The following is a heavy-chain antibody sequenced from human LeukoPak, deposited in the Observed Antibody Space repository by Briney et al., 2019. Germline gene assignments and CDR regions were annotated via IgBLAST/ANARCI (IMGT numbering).Heavy chain of an antibody. D-gene: IGHD1-26*01. Sequence: GGSLRLSCAASGFTFSRYSMNWVRRAPGKGLEWVSGISSIDGSTYYADSVKGRFTVSRDNSKNTLYLQMNSLRAEDTAVYYCAKVASGSYYNWPFDYWGQGTLVTVSS. CDR1: GFTFSRYS. V-gene: IGHV3-23*01. J-gene: IGHJ4*02. CDR2: ISSIDGST. CDR3: AKVASGSYYNWPFDY.